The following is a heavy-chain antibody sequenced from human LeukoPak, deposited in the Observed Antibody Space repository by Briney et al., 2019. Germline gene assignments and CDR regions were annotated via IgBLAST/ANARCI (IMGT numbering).Heavy chain of an antibody. D-gene: IGHD4-17*01. CDR3: TFSSYGDHVWVDAFDM. CDR1: GFTFSTYW. CDR2: INSYGSST. J-gene: IGHJ3*02. V-gene: IGHV3-74*01. Sequence: GSLRLSCAASGFTFSTYWMHWVRQAPGKGLVWVSRINSYGSSTNYADSVKGRFTISRDNAKNTVYLQMNSLSAEDTAMYYCTFSSYGDHVWVDAFDMWGQGTMVTVSS.